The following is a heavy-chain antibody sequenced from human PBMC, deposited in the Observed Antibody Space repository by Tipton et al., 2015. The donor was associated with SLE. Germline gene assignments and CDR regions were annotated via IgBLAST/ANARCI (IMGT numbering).Heavy chain of an antibody. CDR1: GGSFSGYY. CDR2: INHSGST. V-gene: IGHV4-34*01. Sequence: TLSLTCAVYGGSFSGYYWSWIRQPPGKGLEWIGEINHSGSTNYNPSLKSRVTISVDTPKNQFSLKLSSVTAADTAVYYCASLPFYGDYVYYYYGMDVWGQGTTVTVSS. J-gene: IGHJ6*02. CDR3: ASLPFYGDYVYYYYGMDV. D-gene: IGHD4-17*01.